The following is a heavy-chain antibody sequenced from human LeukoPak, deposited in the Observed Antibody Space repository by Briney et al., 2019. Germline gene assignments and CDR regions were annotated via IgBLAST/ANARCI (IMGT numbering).Heavy chain of an antibody. Sequence: GGSLRLSCAASGFTFSDYSMTWVRQAPGKGLEWVSYISSGSTTIYYAESVKGRFTISRDNAKKSLYLQMNSLRAEDPAVYYCASREGYYYDSSGIALGIWGQGTLVTVSS. J-gene: IGHJ4*02. CDR2: ISSGSTTI. D-gene: IGHD3-22*01. CDR3: ASREGYYYDSSGIALGI. V-gene: IGHV3-48*01. CDR1: GFTFSDYS.